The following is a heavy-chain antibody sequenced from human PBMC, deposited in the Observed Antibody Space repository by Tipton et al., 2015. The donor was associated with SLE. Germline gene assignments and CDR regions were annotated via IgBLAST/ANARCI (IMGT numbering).Heavy chain of an antibody. J-gene: IGHJ5*02. D-gene: IGHD1-1*01. CDR2: IYPDNSNT. CDR3: ARYMGETLAKNWFDP. Sequence: QLVQSGAEVKQTGESLKISCKGFGYNFFGYWIGWVRQMPGKGLEWMGIIYPDNSNTRYSPSFQGQVTMSADKSINTAYLHWSSLKASDTAMYYCARYMGETLAKNWFDPWGQGTLVTVSS. CDR1: GYNFFGYW. V-gene: IGHV5-51*03.